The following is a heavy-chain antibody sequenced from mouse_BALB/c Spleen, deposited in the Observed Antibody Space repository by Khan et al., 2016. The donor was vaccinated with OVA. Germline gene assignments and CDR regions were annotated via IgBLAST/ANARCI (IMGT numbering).Heavy chain of an antibody. CDR3: VSPNWFAY. Sequence: EVQLKQSGAELVKPGASVKLSCTASGFNIKDTYMHWVKQRPEQGLEWIGRIDPASGNIKYDPKFQGKATITADTSSNTAYLQLSSLTSEDTTVYYCVSPNWFAYWGQGTLVTVSA. CDR1: GFNIKDTY. CDR2: IDPASGNI. V-gene: IGHV14-3*02. J-gene: IGHJ3*01.